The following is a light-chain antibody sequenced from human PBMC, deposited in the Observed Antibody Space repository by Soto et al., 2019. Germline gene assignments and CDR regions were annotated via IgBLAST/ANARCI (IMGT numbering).Light chain of an antibody. V-gene: IGLV2-8*01. J-gene: IGLJ3*02. Sequence: QSALTQPPSASGSPGQSVTISCSGTSGDIGGYNYVSWYQQRPGEAPKLMIYEVSQRPSGVPDRFSGSKSGITASLTVSGLQAEDEAEYYCSSYAGSNTVVFGGGTQLTVL. CDR3: SSYAGSNTVV. CDR2: EVS. CDR1: SGDIGGYNY.